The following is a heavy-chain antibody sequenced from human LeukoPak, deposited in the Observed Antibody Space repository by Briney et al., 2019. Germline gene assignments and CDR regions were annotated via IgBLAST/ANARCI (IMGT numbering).Heavy chain of an antibody. V-gene: IGHV4-39*07. D-gene: IGHD6-19*01. CDR3: ARDQVSSGWYREGSWGRYYYYYMDV. CDR2: IYYSGST. J-gene: IGHJ6*03. CDR1: GGSISSSNYY. Sequence: SETLSLTCTVPGGSISSSNYYWGWIRQPPGKGLEWIGSIYYSGSTYYNPSLKSRVTISVDTSKNQFSLKLSSVTAADTAVYYCARDQVSSGWYREGSWGRYYYYYMDVWGKGATVTVSS.